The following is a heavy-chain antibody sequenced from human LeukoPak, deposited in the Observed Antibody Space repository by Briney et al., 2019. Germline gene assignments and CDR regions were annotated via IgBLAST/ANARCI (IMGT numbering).Heavy chain of an antibody. D-gene: IGHD4-17*01. CDR1: GYTFTKYG. V-gene: IGHV1-18*01. CDR3: ARDLKRTTVTMGGYYYYYGMDV. Sequence: ASVKVSCKASGYTFTKYGITWVRQAPGQGLEWMGWISTYNGNTNYAQKLQGRVTMTTDTSTSTAYMELRSLISDDAAVYYCARDLKRTTVTMGGYYYYYGMDVWGQGTTVTVSS. CDR2: ISTYNGNT. J-gene: IGHJ6*02.